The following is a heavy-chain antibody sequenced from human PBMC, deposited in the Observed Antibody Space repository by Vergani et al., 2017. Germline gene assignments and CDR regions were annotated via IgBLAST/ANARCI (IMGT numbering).Heavy chain of an antibody. CDR3: ARRDYGIVTGYRY. Sequence: QVQVVQSGAEVKKSGASVKVSCKTSGYTFSNYYMHWLRQAPGQGLEWMGIINPSGSHTNYAQKFQGRVTMTRDTSTSTVYMELSSLRYEDTAIYYCARRDYGIVTGYRYWGQGTLVTVSA. CDR2: INPSGSHT. D-gene: IGHD3-9*01. V-gene: IGHV1-46*03. J-gene: IGHJ4*02. CDR1: GYTFSNYY.